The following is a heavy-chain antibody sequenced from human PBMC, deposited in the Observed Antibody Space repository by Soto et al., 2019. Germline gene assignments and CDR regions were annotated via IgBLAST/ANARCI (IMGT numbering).Heavy chain of an antibody. CDR1: GYTFTSYA. Sequence: QVQLVQSGAEVKKPGASVKVSCKDSGYTFTSYAMHWVRQAPGQRLEWMGWINAGNGHTKYSQKLQGRITITRDTAASTAYMELTSLRSEDTAVYYCARSSGFYYVDYWGQGTLVTVSS. J-gene: IGHJ4*02. CDR2: INAGNGHT. CDR3: ARSSGFYYVDY. V-gene: IGHV1-3*01. D-gene: IGHD3-22*01.